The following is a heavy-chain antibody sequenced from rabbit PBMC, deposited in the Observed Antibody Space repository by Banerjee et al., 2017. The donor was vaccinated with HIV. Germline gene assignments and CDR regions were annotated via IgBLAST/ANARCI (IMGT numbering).Heavy chain of an antibody. CDR1: GIDFSSNYY. CDR2: IYAGSSGST. CDR3: ARDIAAVAGTSSNCL. J-gene: IGHJ3*01. Sequence: QSLEESGGDLVKPGASLTLTCKASGIDFSSNYYMCWVRQAPGKGLEWIACIYAGSSGSTYYASWAKGRFTFSKASSTTVTLQLNSLTDADTATYFCARDIAAVAGTSSNCLWGQGTLVTVS. D-gene: IGHD8-1*01. V-gene: IGHV1S40*01.